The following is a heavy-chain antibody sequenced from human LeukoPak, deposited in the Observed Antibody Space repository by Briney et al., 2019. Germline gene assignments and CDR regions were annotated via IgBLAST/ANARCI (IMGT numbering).Heavy chain of an antibody. D-gene: IGHD4-23*01. CDR2: ISYDGSNK. V-gene: IGHV3-30*19. Sequence: PGGSLRLSCAASGFPFSSYGMHWVRQAPGKGLEWVAVISYDGSNKYYADSVKGRFSIPRDNSKNTLYLQMNSLRAEDTAVYYCARRYGGFDYWGQGTLVTVSS. J-gene: IGHJ4*02. CDR3: ARRYGGFDY. CDR1: GFPFSSYG.